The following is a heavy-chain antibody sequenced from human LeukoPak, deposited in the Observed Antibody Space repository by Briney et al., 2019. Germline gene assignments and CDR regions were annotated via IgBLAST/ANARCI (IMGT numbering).Heavy chain of an antibody. CDR2: ISGYNGYT. D-gene: IGHD4-17*01. J-gene: IGHJ4*02. CDR3: ARAGATVTRHFDY. V-gene: IGHV1-18*01. Sequence: ASMKVSCKASGYIFSNFGINWVRQAPGQGLEWMGWISGYNGYTKYAQKLQGRVTMSIDTSTSTAYMELRSLTSDDTAVYYCARAGATVTRHFDYWGQGTLVIVSS. CDR1: GYIFSNFG.